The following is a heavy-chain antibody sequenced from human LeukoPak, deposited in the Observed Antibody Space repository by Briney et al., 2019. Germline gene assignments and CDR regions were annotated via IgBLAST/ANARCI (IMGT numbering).Heavy chain of an antibody. CDR1: GGSFSGYY. J-gene: IGHJ4*02. D-gene: IGHD4-23*01. V-gene: IGHV4-34*01. CDR3: ARDVVTPSDY. Sequence: PSETLSLTCAVYGGSFSGYYWSWSRQPPGKGLEWIGEINHSGSTNYNPSLKSRVTISVDTSKNQFSLKLSSVTAADTAVYYCARDVVTPSDYWGQGTLVTVSS. CDR2: INHSGST.